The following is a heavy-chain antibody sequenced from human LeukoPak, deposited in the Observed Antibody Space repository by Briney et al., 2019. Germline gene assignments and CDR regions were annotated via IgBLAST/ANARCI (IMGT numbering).Heavy chain of an antibody. CDR2: INHSGST. Sequence: PSETLSLTCAVYGGSFSGYYWSWIRQPPGKGLEWIGEINHSGSTNYNPSLKSRVTILVDTSKNQFSLKLSSVTAADTAVYYCARGRLHYDFWSGYYPHFDYWGQGTLVTVSS. CDR3: ARGRLHYDFWSGYYPHFDY. D-gene: IGHD3-3*01. V-gene: IGHV4-34*01. CDR1: GGSFSGYY. J-gene: IGHJ4*02.